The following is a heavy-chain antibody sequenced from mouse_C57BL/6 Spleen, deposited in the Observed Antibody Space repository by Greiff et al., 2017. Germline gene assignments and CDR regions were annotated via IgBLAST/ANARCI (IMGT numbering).Heavy chain of an antibody. V-gene: IGHV1-22*01. CDR3: ARSLYGYDYAMDY. D-gene: IGHD2-2*01. CDR1: GYTFTDYN. Sequence: EVQLQQSGPELVKPGASVKMSCKASGYTFTDYNMPWVKQSHGKSLEWIGYINPNNGGTSYNQKFKGKATLTVNKSSSTAYMELRSLTSEDSAVYYCARSLYGYDYAMDYWGQGTSVTVSS. CDR2: INPNNGGT. J-gene: IGHJ4*01.